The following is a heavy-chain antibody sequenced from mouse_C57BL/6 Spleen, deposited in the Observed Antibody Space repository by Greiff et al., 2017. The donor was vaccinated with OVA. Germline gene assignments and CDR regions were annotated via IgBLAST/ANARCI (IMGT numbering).Heavy chain of an antibody. D-gene: IGHD2-5*01. CDR3: ARAYSNYFMDY. CDR2: IHPNSGST. J-gene: IGHJ4*01. V-gene: IGHV1-64*01. Sequence: VQLHQPGAELVKPGASVKLSCKASGYTFTSYWMHWVKQRPGQGLEWIGMIHPNSGSTNYNEKFKSKATLTVDKSSSTAYMQLSSLTSEDSAVYYCARAYSNYFMDYWGQGTSVTVSS. CDR1: GYTFTSYW.